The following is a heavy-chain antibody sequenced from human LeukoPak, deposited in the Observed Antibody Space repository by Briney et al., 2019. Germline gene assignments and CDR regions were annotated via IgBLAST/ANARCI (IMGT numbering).Heavy chain of an antibody. Sequence: PSETLSLTCTISGGSISNSFWSWIRRPPGKGLEWIAYIYYTGNTKYNPSLKSRVTISVDTSKNQFSLRLSSVTAADTAVYYCARDSGSSPTFDYWGQGTLVTVSS. J-gene: IGHJ4*02. CDR1: GGSISNSF. CDR2: IYYTGNT. V-gene: IGHV4-59*01. D-gene: IGHD1-26*01. CDR3: ARDSGSSPTFDY.